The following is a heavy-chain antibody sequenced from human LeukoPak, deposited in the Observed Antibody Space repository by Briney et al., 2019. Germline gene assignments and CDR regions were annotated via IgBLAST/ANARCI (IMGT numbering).Heavy chain of an antibody. CDR3: AKTESSSYFYTYFNY. CDR2: ISGSGGST. J-gene: IGHJ4*02. D-gene: IGHD3-22*01. CDR1: GFTFSTYA. V-gene: IGHV3-23*01. Sequence: GGSLRLSCVASGFTFSTYAKSWVRQAPGKGLEWVSSISGSGGSTYYADSVKGRFTTSRDNSKNTLYLQMNSLRAEDTAVYYCAKTESSSYFYTYFNYWGQGTLVTVSS.